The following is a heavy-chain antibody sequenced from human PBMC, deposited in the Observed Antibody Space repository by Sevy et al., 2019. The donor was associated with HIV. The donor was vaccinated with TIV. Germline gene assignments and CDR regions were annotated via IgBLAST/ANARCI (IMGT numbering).Heavy chain of an antibody. V-gene: IGHV4-34*01. CDR3: ARSPPVVVVPGAPSWFDP. CDR2: INESGIT. J-gene: IGHJ5*02. Sequence: SETLSLTCAVHDGSFSGYYWNWIRQLPGKGLEWIGEINESGITYYNPSLKSRVTISVDTSKKRFSLKLNPVTAADTAVYFGARSPPVVVVPGAPSWFDPWGQGTLVTVSS. CDR1: DGSFSGYY. D-gene: IGHD2-2*01.